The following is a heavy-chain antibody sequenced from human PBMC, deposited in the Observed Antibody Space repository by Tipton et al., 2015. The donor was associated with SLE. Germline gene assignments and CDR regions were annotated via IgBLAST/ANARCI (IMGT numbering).Heavy chain of an antibody. CDR3: AREAMTTIPYYFDS. Sequence: SLRLSCAASGFTFSSYEMNWVRQAPGKGLEWISYINSVGSTIYYADSVKGRFTISRDNAKNSLYLQMNSLRAEDTALYYCAREAMTTIPYYFDSWGQGTLVTVSS. CDR1: GFTFSSYE. D-gene: IGHD5-24*01. V-gene: IGHV3-48*03. CDR2: INSVGSTI. J-gene: IGHJ4*02.